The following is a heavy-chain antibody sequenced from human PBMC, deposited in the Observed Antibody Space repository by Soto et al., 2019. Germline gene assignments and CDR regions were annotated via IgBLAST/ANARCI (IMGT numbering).Heavy chain of an antibody. D-gene: IGHD5-18*01. CDR1: GYTFTSYW. J-gene: IGHJ3*02. Sequence: PGESLKISCKGSGYTFTSYWIAWVRQMPGKGLEWMGIIYCGESDTRYSPSFQGQVTISADKSISTAYLQWSSLKASDTAMYYCARLAGAMATDAFDIWGQGTMVTVS. CDR3: ARLAGAMATDAFDI. CDR2: IYCGESDT. V-gene: IGHV5-51*01.